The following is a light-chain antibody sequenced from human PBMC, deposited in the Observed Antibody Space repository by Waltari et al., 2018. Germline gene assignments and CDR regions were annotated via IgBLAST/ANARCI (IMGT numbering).Light chain of an antibody. CDR3: CSYAGRGTYV. CDR1: TRTVGSYDL. V-gene: IGLV2-23*02. J-gene: IGLJ1*01. Sequence: QSALTQPASLSGTPGQSITLSCSGTTRTVGSYDLVSWYQQHPGEAPKRLICEVFKRPPDTSSRFSGAKSGSTASLTISGLQPEDEADYYCCSYAGRGTYVFGSGTKVTVL. CDR2: EVF.